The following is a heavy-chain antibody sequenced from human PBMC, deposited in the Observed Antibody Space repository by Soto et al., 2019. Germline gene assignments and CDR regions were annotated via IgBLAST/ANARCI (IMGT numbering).Heavy chain of an antibody. D-gene: IGHD3-22*01. J-gene: IGHJ4*02. Sequence: QVQLQESGPGLVKPSQTLSLTCTVSGGSISSGGYYWSWIRQHPGKGLEWIGYIYYSGSTYYNPSLKSLVTISVDTSKNLFSLKLSSVPAADTAVYYCARESGQSNYYDSSGYHDSVFDYWGQGTLVTVSS. V-gene: IGHV4-31*01. CDR2: IYYSGST. CDR1: GGSISSGGYY. CDR3: ARESGQSNYYDSSGYHDSVFDY.